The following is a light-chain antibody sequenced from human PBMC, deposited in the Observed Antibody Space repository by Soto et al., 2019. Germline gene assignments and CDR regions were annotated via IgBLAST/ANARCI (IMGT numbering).Light chain of an antibody. CDR3: SSYTSTSSYV. CDR1: SSDIGDYNY. V-gene: IGLV2-14*01. J-gene: IGLJ1*01. Sequence: QSVLTQPASVSGSPGQSITISCTGTSSDIGDYNYVSWYQQHPGKAPKLMIYEVSNRPSGVSNRFSGSKSGNTASLTISGLQADDDADYYCSSYTSTSSYVFGTGTKLTVL. CDR2: EVS.